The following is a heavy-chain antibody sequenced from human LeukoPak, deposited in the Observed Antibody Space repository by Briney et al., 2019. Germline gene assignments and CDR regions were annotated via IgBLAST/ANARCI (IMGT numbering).Heavy chain of an antibody. V-gene: IGHV3-7*01. CDR1: GFTFSSYW. D-gene: IGHD1-26*01. Sequence: LSGGSLRLSCAASGFTFSSYWMSWVRQAPGKGLEWVANIKQDGSEKKYVDSVKGRFTISRDNAKNSLYLQMNSLRAEDTAVYYCAREGGATFLRAMDVWGKGTTVTVSS. CDR2: IKQDGSEK. J-gene: IGHJ6*03. CDR3: AREGGATFLRAMDV.